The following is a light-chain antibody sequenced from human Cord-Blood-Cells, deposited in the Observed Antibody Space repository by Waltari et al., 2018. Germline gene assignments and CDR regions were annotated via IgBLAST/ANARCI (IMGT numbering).Light chain of an antibody. CDR1: QSVSSY. CDR3: QQRSNWRLT. Sequence: EIVLTQSPAPLSLSSGERANLPCRASQSVSSYLAWYQQKPGQAPRLLIYDASNRATGIPARFSGSGSGTDFTLTISSLEPEDFAVYYCQQRSNWRLTFGQGTKLEIK. J-gene: IGKJ5*01. V-gene: IGKV3-11*01. CDR2: DAS.